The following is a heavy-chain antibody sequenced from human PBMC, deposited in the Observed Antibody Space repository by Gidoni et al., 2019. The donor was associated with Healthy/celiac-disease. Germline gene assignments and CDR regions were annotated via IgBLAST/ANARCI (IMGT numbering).Heavy chain of an antibody. CDR2: IWYDGSNK. CDR3: ARDRESLDY. J-gene: IGHJ4*02. Sequence: QVQLVEYGGAVVQPGMSLRLSCAASGFRFSSYGMHWVRRAAGTGLGWVAVIWYDGSNKYYADSVKSRFTISRDNSKNTLYLQMSSLRAEDTAVYYCARDRESLDYWGQGTLVTVSS. CDR1: GFRFSSYG. V-gene: IGHV3-33*01.